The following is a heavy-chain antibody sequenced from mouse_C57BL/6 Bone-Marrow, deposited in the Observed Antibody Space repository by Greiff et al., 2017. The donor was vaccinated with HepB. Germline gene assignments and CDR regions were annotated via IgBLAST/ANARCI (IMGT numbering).Heavy chain of an antibody. Sequence: QVQLQQPGAELVKPGASVKLSCKASGYTFTSYRMHWVKQRPGQGLEWIGMIHPNSGSTNYNEKFKSKATLTVDKSSSTAYMQLSSLTSEDSAVYYCARTLYDGDYFDYWGQGTTLTVSS. CDR1: GYTFTSYR. D-gene: IGHD2-3*01. CDR3: ARTLYDGDYFDY. J-gene: IGHJ2*01. CDR2: IHPNSGST. V-gene: IGHV1-64*01.